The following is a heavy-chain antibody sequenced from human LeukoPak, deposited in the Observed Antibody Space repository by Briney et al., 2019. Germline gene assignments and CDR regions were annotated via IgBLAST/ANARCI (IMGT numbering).Heavy chain of an antibody. CDR1: GFTFSSYA. V-gene: IGHV3-23*01. CDR2: ISGSGGST. D-gene: IGHD6-13*01. J-gene: IGHJ4*02. CDR3: ARDGLEQQPSLI. Sequence: GGSLRLSCAASGFTFSSYAINWVRQAPGKGLEWVSAISGSGGSTYYADSVKGRFTISRDNAKNSLYLQMNSLRAEDTAVYYCARDGLEQQPSLIWGQGTLVTVSS.